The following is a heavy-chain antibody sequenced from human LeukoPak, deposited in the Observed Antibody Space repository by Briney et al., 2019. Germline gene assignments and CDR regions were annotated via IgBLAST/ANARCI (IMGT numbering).Heavy chain of an antibody. V-gene: IGHV3-53*01. CDR3: ARSRRQWLDFGY. J-gene: IGHJ4*02. CDR1: WFTVSSNY. D-gene: IGHD6-19*01. Sequence: GGSLRLSCAASWFTVSSNYMSWVRQAPGKGLEWVSVIYSGGSTYYADSVKGRFTISRGNSKNTLYLQMNSLRAEDTAVYYCARSRRQWLDFGYWGQGTLVTVSS. CDR2: IYSGGST.